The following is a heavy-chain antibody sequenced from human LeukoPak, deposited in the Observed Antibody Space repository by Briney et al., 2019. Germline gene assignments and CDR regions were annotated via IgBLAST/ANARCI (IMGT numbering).Heavy chain of an antibody. D-gene: IGHD3-10*01. CDR2: INPSGGST. CDR1: GYTFTSYY. CDR3: ARDRAVRGVINAFDY. Sequence: ASVKVSCKASGYTFTSYYMHWVRQAPGQGLEWMGIINPSGGSTSYAQKFQGRVTMTRDTSTSTVYMELSSLRSEDTAVYYCARDRAVRGVINAFDYWGQGTLVTVSS. J-gene: IGHJ4*02. V-gene: IGHV1-46*01.